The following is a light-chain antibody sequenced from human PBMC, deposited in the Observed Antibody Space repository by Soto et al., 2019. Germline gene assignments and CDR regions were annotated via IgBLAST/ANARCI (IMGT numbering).Light chain of an antibody. J-gene: IGKJ1*01. CDR3: QHYNGHSL. Sequence: DIQMTQSPSTLSASVGDRVSITCRASQSISTWLAWYQQKPGKAPKLLIYDASSLESGVPSRFSGSGSGTEFTLSISSLQPDDFATYYCQHYNGHSLFGQGTKVDIK. CDR2: DAS. V-gene: IGKV1-5*01. CDR1: QSISTW.